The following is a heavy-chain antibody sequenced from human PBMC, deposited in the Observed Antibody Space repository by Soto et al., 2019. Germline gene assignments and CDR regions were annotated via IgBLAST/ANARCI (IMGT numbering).Heavy chain of an antibody. J-gene: IGHJ6*02. Sequence: QIQLVKSGGGVVQPGRSLRLSCTASGFTFNSYGFNWVRQAPGKGLEWVAVIWYDGNTKYYADSVKGRFTISRDNLRSTVYLQMNSLTAEDTAVYYCARPLVAPVAGPYYYGMDVWGQGTTVTVSS. V-gene: IGHV3-33*01. CDR1: GFTFNSYG. CDR3: ARPLVAPVAGPYYYGMDV. D-gene: IGHD6-19*01. CDR2: IWYDGNTK.